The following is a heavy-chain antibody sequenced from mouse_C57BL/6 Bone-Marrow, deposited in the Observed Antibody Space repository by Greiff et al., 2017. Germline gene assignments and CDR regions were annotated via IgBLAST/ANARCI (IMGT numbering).Heavy chain of an antibody. Sequence: QVQLQQPGAELVKPGASVKMSCKASGYTFTSYWITWVKQRPGQGLEWIGDIYPGSGSTNYNEKFKSKATLTVDTSSSTAYMKLSSLTSEDSAVYYCARIITTGVAPGDVWGTGTTVTVSS. CDR1: GYTFTSYW. D-gene: IGHD1-1*01. J-gene: IGHJ1*03. V-gene: IGHV1-55*01. CDR3: ARIITTGVAPGDV. CDR2: IYPGSGST.